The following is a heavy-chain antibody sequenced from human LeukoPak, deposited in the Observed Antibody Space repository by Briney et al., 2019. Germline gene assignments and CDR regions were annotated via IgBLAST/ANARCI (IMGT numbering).Heavy chain of an antibody. CDR3: ARADDSSGYDYAFDI. Sequence: PGGSLRLSCAASGFTFSSYAMHWVRQAPGKGLEWVAVISYDGSNKYYADSVKGRFTISRDNSKNTLYLQMNSLRAEDTAVYYCARADDSSGYDYAFDIWGQGTMVTVSS. D-gene: IGHD3-22*01. CDR1: GFTFSSYA. J-gene: IGHJ3*02. CDR2: ISYDGSNK. V-gene: IGHV3-30-3*01.